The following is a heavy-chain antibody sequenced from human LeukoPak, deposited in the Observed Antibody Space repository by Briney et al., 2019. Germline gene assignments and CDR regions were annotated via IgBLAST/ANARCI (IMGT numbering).Heavy chain of an antibody. V-gene: IGHV3-30*18. J-gene: IGHJ4*02. CDR1: GFTFSSYA. D-gene: IGHD3-22*01. CDR2: ISSDGSNK. Sequence: GGSLRLSCAASGFTFSSYAMHWVRQAPGTGLEWVAVISSDGSNKYYTDSVKGRFTISRDNSKNTLYLQMNSLRAEDTAVYYCAKSSSYYDSRGYYSPDYFDYWGQGTLVTVSS. CDR3: AKSSSYYDSRGYYSPDYFDY.